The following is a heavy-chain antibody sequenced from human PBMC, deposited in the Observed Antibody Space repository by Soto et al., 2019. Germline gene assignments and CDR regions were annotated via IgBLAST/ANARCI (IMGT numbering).Heavy chain of an antibody. CDR1: GFTFSSYS. Sequence: GGSLRLSCAASGFTFSSYSMNWVRQAPGKGLEWVSSISSSSSYIYYADSVKGRFTISRDNAKNSLYLQMNSLRAEDTAVYYCAKIGVLGPNHYWGQGTLVTVSS. V-gene: IGHV3-21*01. CDR2: ISSSSSYI. D-gene: IGHD3-3*01. CDR3: AKIGVLGPNHY. J-gene: IGHJ4*02.